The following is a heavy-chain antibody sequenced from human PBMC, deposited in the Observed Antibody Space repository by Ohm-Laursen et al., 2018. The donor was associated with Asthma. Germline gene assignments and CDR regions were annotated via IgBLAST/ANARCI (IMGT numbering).Heavy chain of an antibody. CDR2: ISYDGSNK. V-gene: IGHV3-30-3*01. CDR3: ARDLHDYEGMPQGG. D-gene: IGHD4-17*01. Sequence: SLGLSCAASGFTFSSYAMHWVRQAPGKGLEWVAVISYDGSNKYYADSVKGRFTISRDNSKNTLYLQMNSLRAEDTAVYYCARDLHDYEGMPQGGWSQGTLVTVSS. CDR1: GFTFSSYA. J-gene: IGHJ4*02.